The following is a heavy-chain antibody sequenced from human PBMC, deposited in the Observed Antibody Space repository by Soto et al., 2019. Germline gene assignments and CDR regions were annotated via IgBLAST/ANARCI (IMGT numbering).Heavy chain of an antibody. Sequence: TSETLSLTCTVSGGSVSSGSYYWSWIRQPPGKGLEWIGYIYYSGSTNYNPSLKSRVTISVDTSKNQFSLKLSSVTAADTAVYYCARATIFGVVTRGNWFDPWGQGTLVTVSS. V-gene: IGHV4-61*01. J-gene: IGHJ5*02. CDR2: IYYSGST. D-gene: IGHD3-3*01. CDR3: ARATIFGVVTRGNWFDP. CDR1: GGSVSSGSYY.